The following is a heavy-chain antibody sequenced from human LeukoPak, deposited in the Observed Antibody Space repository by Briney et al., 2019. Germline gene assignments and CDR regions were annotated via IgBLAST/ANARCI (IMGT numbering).Heavy chain of an antibody. J-gene: IGHJ5*02. CDR2: ILSTGTT. D-gene: IGHD4-17*01. CDR1: GFPFSASA. V-gene: IGHV3-23*01. Sequence: GRSLRLSCAASGFPFSASAMTWVRQAPGKGLEWVSHILSTGTTYYADSMRGRLTISRDNSKNTLYLLMTSLRADDTAVYYCATVKYDYGDPVGWFDPWGQGTLVTVSS. CDR3: ATVKYDYGDPVGWFDP.